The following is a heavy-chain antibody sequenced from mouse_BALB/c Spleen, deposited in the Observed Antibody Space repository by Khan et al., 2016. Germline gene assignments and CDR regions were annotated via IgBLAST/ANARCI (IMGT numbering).Heavy chain of an antibody. D-gene: IGHD1-1*02. Sequence: QIQLVQSGPELKKPGETVKISCKASGYTFTDYSMHWVKQAPGKGLKWMGWINTETGEPTYADDFKGRFAFSLETSASTAYLQINNLKNEDTATYFCAKGCMPVVARDYWGQGTTLTVSS. CDR1: GYTFTDYS. CDR3: AKGCMPVVARDY. V-gene: IGHV9-2-1*01. J-gene: IGHJ2*01. CDR2: INTETGEP.